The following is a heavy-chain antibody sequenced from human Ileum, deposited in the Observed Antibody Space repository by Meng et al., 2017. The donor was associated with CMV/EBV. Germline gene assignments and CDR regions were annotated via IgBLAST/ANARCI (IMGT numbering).Heavy chain of an antibody. CDR3: ARDPDFNIAAYNDY. V-gene: IGHV1-2*02. CDR2: INPNTGGT. D-gene: IGHD6-25*01. J-gene: IGHJ4*02. Sequence: ASVKASCKASGYTFTGYYMHWVRQAPGQGLEWMGWINPNTGGTNYGQKFQGRVTMTRDTSISTAYMELSRLRSDDTAVYYCARDPDFNIAAYNDYWGQGTLVTVSS. CDR1: GYTFTGYY.